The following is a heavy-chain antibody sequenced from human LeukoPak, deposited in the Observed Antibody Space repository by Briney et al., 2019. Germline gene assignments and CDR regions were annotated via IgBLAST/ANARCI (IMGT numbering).Heavy chain of an antibody. CDR3: AKDLFGHSKYGDDY. CDR1: GFTFSSYA. Sequence: GGSLRLSCAASGFTFSSYAMSWVRQAPGKGLEWASAISGSGGSTYYADSVKGRFTISRDNSKNTLYLQMNSLRAEDTAVYYCAKDLFGHSKYGDDYWGQGTLVTVSS. V-gene: IGHV3-23*01. CDR2: ISGSGGST. J-gene: IGHJ4*02. D-gene: IGHD4-4*01.